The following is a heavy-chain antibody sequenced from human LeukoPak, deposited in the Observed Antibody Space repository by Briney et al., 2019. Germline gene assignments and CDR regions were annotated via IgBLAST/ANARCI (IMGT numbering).Heavy chain of an antibody. V-gene: IGHV1-69*04. CDR3: ATNPPRYPVAEDWFDP. CDR1: GGTFSSYA. Sequence: SVKVSCKASGGTFSSYAIRWVRQAPGQGLEWMGRIIPILGIANYAQKFQGRVTITADKSTSTAYMELSSLRSEDTAVYYCATNPPRYPVAEDWFDPWGQGTLVTVSS. J-gene: IGHJ5*02. D-gene: IGHD1-26*01. CDR2: IIPILGIA.